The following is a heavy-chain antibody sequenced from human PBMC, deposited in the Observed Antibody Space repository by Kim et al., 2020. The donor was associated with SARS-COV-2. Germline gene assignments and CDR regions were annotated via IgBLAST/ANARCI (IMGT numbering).Heavy chain of an antibody. CDR3: AREYTSGWRQFDY. V-gene: IGHV4-4*07. J-gene: IGHJ4*02. CDR1: GGSISNYY. Sequence: SETLFLTCSVSGGSISNYYWSWIRQPAGKGLEWIGRISTSGSTNYNPSLKSRVTMSMDTSKNQFSLNLTSVTAADTAVYYCAREYTSGWRQFDYWGQGTLVTVSS. CDR2: ISTSGST. D-gene: IGHD6-19*01.